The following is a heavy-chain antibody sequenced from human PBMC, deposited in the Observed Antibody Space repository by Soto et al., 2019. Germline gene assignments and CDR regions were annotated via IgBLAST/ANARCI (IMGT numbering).Heavy chain of an antibody. CDR1: GGSISSSSYY. D-gene: IGHD6-13*01. CDR3: ARGGNVAAAGTIYLDS. V-gene: IGHV4-39*07. CDR2: IYYSGST. Sequence: SETLSLTCTVSGGSISSSSYYWGWIRQPPGKGLEWIGSIYYSGSTYYNPSLKSRVTISVDMSKNQFSLKLTSVTAADTAVYYCARGGNVAAAGTIYLDSWGQGTLVTVSS. J-gene: IGHJ4*02.